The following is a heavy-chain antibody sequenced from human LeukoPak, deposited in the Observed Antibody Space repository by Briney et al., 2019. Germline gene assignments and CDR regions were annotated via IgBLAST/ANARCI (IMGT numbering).Heavy chain of an antibody. CDR3: ARDSSTMIVVSHNFDY. CDR2: ISYDGSNK. CDR1: GFTFSSYA. J-gene: IGHJ4*02. V-gene: IGHV3-30*04. Sequence: GGSLRLSCAASGFTFSSYAMHWVCQAPGKGLEWVAVISYDGSNKYYADSVKGRFTISRDNSKNTLYLQMNSLRAEDTAVYYCARDSSTMIVVSHNFDYWGQGTLVTVSS. D-gene: IGHD3-22*01.